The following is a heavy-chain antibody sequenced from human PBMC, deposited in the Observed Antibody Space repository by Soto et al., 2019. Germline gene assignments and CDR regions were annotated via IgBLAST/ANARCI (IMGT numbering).Heavy chain of an antibody. CDR2: IYYSGST. V-gene: IGHV4-39*07. CDR3: ARVCGGDCHNGMDV. D-gene: IGHD2-21*02. Sequence: PSETLSLTCTVSGGSISSSSYYWGWIRQPPGKGLECIGSIYYSGSTYYNPSLKSRVTISVDTSKNQFSLKLSSVTAADTAVYYCARVCGGDCHNGMDVWGQGTTGTVSS. J-gene: IGHJ6*02. CDR1: GGSISSSSYY.